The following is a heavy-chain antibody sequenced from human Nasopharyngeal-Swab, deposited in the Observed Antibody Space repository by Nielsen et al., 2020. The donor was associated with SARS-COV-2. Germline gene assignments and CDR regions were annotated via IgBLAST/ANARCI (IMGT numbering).Heavy chain of an antibody. V-gene: IGHV1-69*13. CDR3: ARGRFYVILTGHLYYYYGMDV. Sequence: SVKVSCKASGGTFSSYAISWVRQAPGQGLEWMGGIIPICGTANYAQKFQGGVTITADESTSTAYMELSSLRSEDTAVYYCARGRFYVILTGHLYYYYGMDVWGQGTTVTVSS. CDR2: IIPICGTA. J-gene: IGHJ6*02. CDR1: GGTFSSYA. D-gene: IGHD3-9*01.